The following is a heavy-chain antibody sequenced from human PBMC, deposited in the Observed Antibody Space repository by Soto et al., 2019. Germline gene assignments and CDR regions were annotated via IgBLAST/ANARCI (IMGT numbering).Heavy chain of an antibody. CDR1: GGTFSSYT. V-gene: IGHV1-69*08. Sequence: QVQLVQSGAEVKKPGSSVKVSCKASGGTFSSYTISWVRQAPGQGLEWMGRIIPILGIANYAQKFQGRVTITADKSTSTAYMALSSLRSEDTAVYYCARDANYDSSGYYPPHFDYWGQGTLVTVSS. CDR2: IIPILGIA. CDR3: ARDANYDSSGYYPPHFDY. D-gene: IGHD3-22*01. J-gene: IGHJ4*02.